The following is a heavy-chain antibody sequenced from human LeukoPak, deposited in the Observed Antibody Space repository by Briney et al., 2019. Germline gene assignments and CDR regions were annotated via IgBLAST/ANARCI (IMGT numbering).Heavy chain of an antibody. V-gene: IGHV3-30-3*01. CDR2: ISYDGSNK. Sequence: PGGSLRLSCAASGFTSTTYAMNWVRQAPGKGLEWVAVISYDGSNKYYADSVKGRFTISRDNSKNTLFLQMNSLRGEDTAVYYCARDRTRDGYNQGRVFDYWGQGTLVTVSS. CDR1: GFTSTTYA. CDR3: ARDRTRDGYNQGRVFDY. J-gene: IGHJ4*02. D-gene: IGHD5-12*01.